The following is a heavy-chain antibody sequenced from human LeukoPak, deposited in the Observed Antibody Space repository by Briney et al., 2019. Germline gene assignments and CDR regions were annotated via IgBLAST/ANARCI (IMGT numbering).Heavy chain of an antibody. CDR1: GYSISSGYY. J-gene: IGHJ6*03. Sequence: SETLSLTCTVSGYSISSGYYWGWIRQPPGKGLEWIGSIYHSGSTYYNPSLKSRVTISVDTSKNQFSLKLSSVTAADTAVYYCARASVGYYYYYYMDVWGKGTTVTVSS. CDR3: ARASVGYYYYYYMDV. CDR2: IYHSGST. D-gene: IGHD4-23*01. V-gene: IGHV4-38-2*02.